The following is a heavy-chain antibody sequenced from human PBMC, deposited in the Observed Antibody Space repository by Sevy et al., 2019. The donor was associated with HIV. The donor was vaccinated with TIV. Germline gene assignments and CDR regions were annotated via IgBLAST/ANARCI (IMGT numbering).Heavy chain of an antibody. CDR3: ARAAGYSAKNDAFAF. V-gene: IGHV3-30-3*01. CDR1: GLTFRSHA. J-gene: IGHJ3*01. D-gene: IGHD1-26*01. CDR2: ISYDGAVR. Sequence: GGSLRLSCAASGLTFRSHAMHWVRQAPGKGLEWVTVISYDGAVRYYGESVKGRFTVSRDNSKNTLYLQMNSLRPDDTAVYYCARAAGYSAKNDAFAFWGQGTMVTVSS.